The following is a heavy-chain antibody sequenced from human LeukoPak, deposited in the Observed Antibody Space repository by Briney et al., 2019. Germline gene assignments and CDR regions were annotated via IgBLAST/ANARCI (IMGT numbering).Heavy chain of an antibody. V-gene: IGHV3-30*02. Sequence: GGPLRLSCAASGFTFSSYGMHWVRQAPGKGLEWVAFIRYDGSNKYYADSVKGRLTISRDNSKNTLYLQMNSLRAEDTAVYYCAKDPSYWRAYYYDSSGPYNWFDPWGQGTLVTVSS. D-gene: IGHD3-22*01. CDR3: AKDPSYWRAYYYDSSGPYNWFDP. CDR1: GFTFSSYG. J-gene: IGHJ5*02. CDR2: IRYDGSNK.